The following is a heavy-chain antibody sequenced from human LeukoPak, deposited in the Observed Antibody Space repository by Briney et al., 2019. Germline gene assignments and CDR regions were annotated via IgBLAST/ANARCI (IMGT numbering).Heavy chain of an antibody. J-gene: IGHJ4*02. CDR1: GFTFSTYW. CDR3: AKDYYYGSDDFDY. D-gene: IGHD3-10*01. CDR2: IYSDGSST. V-gene: IGHV3-74*01. Sequence: GGSLRLSCAASGFTFSTYWMHWVRQAPGKGLVWVSRIYSDGSSTNYADSVKGRFTISRDNAKNTLYLQMNSLRAEDTAVYYCAKDYYYGSDDFDYWGQGTLVTVSS.